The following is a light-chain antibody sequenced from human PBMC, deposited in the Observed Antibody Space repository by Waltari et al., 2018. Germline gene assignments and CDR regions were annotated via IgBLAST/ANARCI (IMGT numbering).Light chain of an antibody. CDR1: QTVRTTY. Sequence: IVLTQSPGPPSFSPGESATLPCRASQTVRTTYLAWYQQKPGQAPTLRIYGASSRATGIPDRFSGSGSGTDFSLTISSLEPEDFAVYYCQQYDISPLSFGGGTRVEIK. J-gene: IGKJ4*02. CDR3: QQYDISPLS. CDR2: GAS. V-gene: IGKV3-20*01.